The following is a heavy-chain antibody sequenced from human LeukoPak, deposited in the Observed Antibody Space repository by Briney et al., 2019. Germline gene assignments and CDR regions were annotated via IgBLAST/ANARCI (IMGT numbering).Heavy chain of an antibody. CDR1: GYSFSKYW. V-gene: IGHV5-51*01. CDR2: IYSDESLI. CDR3: GRYGLSGNGFTSYFYYGMDF. Sequence: GESLKISCTTSGYSFSKYWIGWVRQTPGKGLEWMGFIYSDESLIRYSPSFEGQVIISADNSINTAYLQWSSLKASDTAIYYCGRYGLSGNGFTSYFYYGMDFWGQGTAVTVSS. J-gene: IGHJ6*02. D-gene: IGHD5-24*01.